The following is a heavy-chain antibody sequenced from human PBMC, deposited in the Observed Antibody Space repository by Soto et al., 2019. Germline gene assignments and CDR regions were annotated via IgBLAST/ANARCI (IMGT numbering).Heavy chain of an antibody. CDR3: ARDPYSSSWYWFDP. CDR2: IIPILGIA. J-gene: IGHJ5*02. D-gene: IGHD6-13*01. CDR1: GGTFSSYT. V-gene: IGHV1-69*08. Sequence: QVQLVQSGAEVKKPGSSVKVSCKASGGTFSSYTISWVRQAPGQGLEWMGRIIPILGIANYAQKFQGRVTITADKSTRTAYMELSSLRSEDTAVYYCARDPYSSSWYWFDPWGQGTLVTVSS.